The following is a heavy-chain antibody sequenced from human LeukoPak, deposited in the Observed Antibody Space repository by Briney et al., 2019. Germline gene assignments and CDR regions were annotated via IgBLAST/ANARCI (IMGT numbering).Heavy chain of an antibody. J-gene: IGHJ5*02. CDR2: IIPIFGTA. V-gene: IGHV1-69*05. D-gene: IGHD3-22*01. Sequence: ALVKVSCKASGYTFTGYYMHWVRQAPGQGLEWMGRIIPIFGTANYAQKFQGRVTITTDESTSTAYMELSSLRSEDTAVYYCARGGYSYGATYYYDSSGLNWFDPWGQGTLVTVSS. CDR3: ARGGYSYGATYYYDSSGLNWFDP. CDR1: GYTFTGYY.